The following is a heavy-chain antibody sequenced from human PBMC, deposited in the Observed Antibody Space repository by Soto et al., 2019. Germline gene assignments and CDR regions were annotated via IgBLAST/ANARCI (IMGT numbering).Heavy chain of an antibody. V-gene: IGHV3-74*01. D-gene: IGHD1-26*01. Sequence: LRLSCTASGFTFNTHWMHWVRQAPGKGLVWVSRIYFDGITTNYAGSVKGRLTVSRDNAKNTVYLHVNTLRDEDTAVYYCARGGAMGVDYWGQGTLVTVSS. CDR1: GFTFNTHW. CDR2: IYFDGITT. J-gene: IGHJ4*02. CDR3: ARGGAMGVDY.